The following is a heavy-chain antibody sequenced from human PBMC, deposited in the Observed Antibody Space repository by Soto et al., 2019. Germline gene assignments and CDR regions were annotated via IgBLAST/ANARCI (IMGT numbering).Heavy chain of an antibody. J-gene: IGHJ4*02. CDR2: IKQDGSEK. V-gene: IGHV3-7*03. D-gene: IGHD6-19*01. CDR1: GFTFSSYW. CDR3: ARVGEEYSSGWFGY. Sequence: EVQLVESGGGLVQPGGSLRLSCAASGFTFSSYWMSWVRQAPGKGLEWVANIKQDGSEKYYVDSVKGRFTISRDNAKNSLYLQMNSMRAEDTAVYYCARVGEEYSSGWFGYWGQGTLVTVSS.